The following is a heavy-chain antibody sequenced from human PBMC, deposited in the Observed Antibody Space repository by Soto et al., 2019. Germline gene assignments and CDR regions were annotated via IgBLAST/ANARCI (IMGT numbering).Heavy chain of an antibody. CDR2: IYYSGST. CDR1: GGSISSGDYY. V-gene: IGHV4-30-4*01. CDR3: ARVDCSGGSCYFSY. D-gene: IGHD2-15*01. Sequence: QVQLQESGPGLVKPSQTLSLTCTVSGGSISSGDYYWSWIRQPPGKGLEWIGYIYYSGSTYYNPSLKSRVTISVDPSENQFSLKLSSVTAADTAVYYCARVDCSGGSCYFSYWGQGTLVTVSS. J-gene: IGHJ4*02.